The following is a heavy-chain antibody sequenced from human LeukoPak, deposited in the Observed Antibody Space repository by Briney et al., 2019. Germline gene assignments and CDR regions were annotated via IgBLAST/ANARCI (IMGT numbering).Heavy chain of an antibody. V-gene: IGHV1-18*01. CDR1: GYTFTSYG. Sequence: GASVKVSCKASGYTFTSYGISWVRQAPGQGLEWMGWISAYNGNTNYAQKLQGRVTMTTDTSTSTAYMELRSLRSDDTAVYYCARDSDVVAANNWFDPWGQGTLVTVSS. CDR2: ISAYNGNT. CDR3: ARDSDVVAANNWFDP. J-gene: IGHJ5*02. D-gene: IGHD2-15*01.